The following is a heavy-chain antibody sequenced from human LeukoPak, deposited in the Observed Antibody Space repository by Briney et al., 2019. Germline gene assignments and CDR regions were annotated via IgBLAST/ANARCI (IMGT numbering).Heavy chain of an antibody. V-gene: IGHV3-48*02. Sequence: GGSLSLSCAASGFTFSSYSMSWVRQAPGKGLEWVSYISSSSSTIYYADSVKGRFTISRDNAKNSLYLQMNSLRDEDTAVYYCARGPTTKYYDILTTIKGAFDYWGQGTLVTVSS. D-gene: IGHD3-9*01. CDR3: ARGPTTKYYDILTTIKGAFDY. J-gene: IGHJ4*02. CDR2: ISSSSSTI. CDR1: GFTFSSYS.